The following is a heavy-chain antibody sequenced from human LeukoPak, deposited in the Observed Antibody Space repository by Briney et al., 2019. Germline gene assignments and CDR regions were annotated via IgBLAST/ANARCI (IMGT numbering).Heavy chain of an antibody. CDR3: ARDAPGPHGPVAGHNWFDP. J-gene: IGHJ5*02. Sequence: GGSLRLSCAASGFTFSSYDMHWVRQAPGRGLEWVAVIWYDGSNKYYADSVKGRFTISRDNSKNTLYLQMNSLRAEDTAVYYCARDAPGPHGPVAGHNWFDPWGQGTLVTVSS. D-gene: IGHD6-19*01. CDR2: IWYDGSNK. V-gene: IGHV3-33*01. CDR1: GFTFSSYD.